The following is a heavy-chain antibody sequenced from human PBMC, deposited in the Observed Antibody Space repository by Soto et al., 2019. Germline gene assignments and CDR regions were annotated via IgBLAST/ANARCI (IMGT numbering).Heavy chain of an antibody. J-gene: IGHJ4*02. CDR3: ARGETAMIIGDLNFDL. D-gene: IGHD5-18*01. CDR2: IYHSGST. V-gene: IGHV4-59*01. Sequence: SETLSLTCTVSGGSISSYSWSWIRQPPGNGLEWIGNIYHSGSTNYSPSLKSRVTISVDTSKTQFSLNLSSVTAADTAVYYCARGETAMIIGDLNFDLWGQGTLVTVSS. CDR1: GGSISSYS.